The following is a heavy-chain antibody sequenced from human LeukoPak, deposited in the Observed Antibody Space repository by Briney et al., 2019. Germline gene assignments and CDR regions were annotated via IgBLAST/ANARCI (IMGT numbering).Heavy chain of an antibody. CDR2: IIPIFGTA. Sequence: SVKVSCKASGGTFSGYAISWVRQAPGQGLEWMGRIIPIFGTANYAQKFQGRVTITTDESTSTAYMELSSLRSEDTAVYYCARLRGYSGYDLGDYFDYWGQGTLVTVSS. D-gene: IGHD5-12*01. J-gene: IGHJ4*02. V-gene: IGHV1-69*05. CDR1: GGTFSGYA. CDR3: ARLRGYSGYDLGDYFDY.